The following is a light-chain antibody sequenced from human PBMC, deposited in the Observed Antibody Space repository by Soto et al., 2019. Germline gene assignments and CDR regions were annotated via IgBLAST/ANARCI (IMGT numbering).Light chain of an antibody. V-gene: IGLV1-47*02. Sequence: QSVLTQPPSASGTPGQRVTISCFGSSSNIGANSVNWYQQLPGTAPKVLIYSTNQRPSGVPDRFSGSKSGTSASLAISGLRSEDEAEYFCAAWDDSLSGGVFGGGTKVTVL. J-gene: IGLJ2*01. CDR2: STN. CDR3: AAWDDSLSGGV. CDR1: SSNIGANS.